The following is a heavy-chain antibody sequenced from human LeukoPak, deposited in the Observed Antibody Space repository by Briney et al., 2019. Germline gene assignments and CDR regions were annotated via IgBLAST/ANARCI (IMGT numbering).Heavy chain of an antibody. Sequence: RLSCAASGFNVSAVSMDWVRQVPGKGLEWVSSISGSNIYINYADSVKGRFTISSDNARDSVFLQMNSLRAEDTAVYYCASVPWYSYGSAPFDYWGQGTLVTVSS. CDR2: ISGSNIYI. D-gene: IGHD5-18*01. CDR3: ASVPWYSYGSAPFDY. J-gene: IGHJ4*02. CDR1: GFNVSAVS. V-gene: IGHV3-21*06.